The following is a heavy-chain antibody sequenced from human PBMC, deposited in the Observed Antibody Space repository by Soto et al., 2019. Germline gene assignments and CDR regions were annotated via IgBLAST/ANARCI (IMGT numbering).Heavy chain of an antibody. CDR2: IIPVFGTA. Sequence: QVQLVQSGAEVKKPGSSVKVSCKASGGTFSSSAISWVRQAPGQGLEWMGAIIPVFGTAHYAQKFQGRVTITADKPTSTAYMDLSRLRSEDTAVDYCARERPGGGKDGWGQGTTVTVSS. J-gene: IGHJ6*02. CDR1: GGTFSSSA. CDR3: ARERPGGGKDG. V-gene: IGHV1-69*06. D-gene: IGHD3-16*01.